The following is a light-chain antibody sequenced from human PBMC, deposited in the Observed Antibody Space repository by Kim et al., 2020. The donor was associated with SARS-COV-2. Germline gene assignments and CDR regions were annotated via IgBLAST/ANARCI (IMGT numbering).Light chain of an antibody. CDR1: SGCSARND. CDR3: QSYDNGNQV. J-gene: IGLJ3*02. Sequence: GKTITISCHGSSGCSARNDVRWYQQRPGSAPTTVNYEDSKRPSGVPDQFSGSIDTASNSASLTISGLKTEDEAYYFCQSYDNGNQVFGGGTQLAGL. CDR2: EDS. V-gene: IGLV6-57*02.